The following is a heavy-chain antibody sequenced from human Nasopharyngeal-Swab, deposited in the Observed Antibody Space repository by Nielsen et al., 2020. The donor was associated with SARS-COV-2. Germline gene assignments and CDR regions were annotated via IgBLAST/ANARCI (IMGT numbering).Heavy chain of an antibody. CDR3: ARDPYYSGGYIGYYYYYMDV. CDR2: IWYDGSNK. V-gene: IGHV3-33*01. Sequence: WIRQPPGKGLEWVAVIWYDGSNKYYADSVKGRFTISRDNSKNTLYLQMNSLRAEDTAVYYCARDPYYSGGYIGYYYYYMDVWGKGTTVTVSS. J-gene: IGHJ6*03. D-gene: IGHD1-26*01.